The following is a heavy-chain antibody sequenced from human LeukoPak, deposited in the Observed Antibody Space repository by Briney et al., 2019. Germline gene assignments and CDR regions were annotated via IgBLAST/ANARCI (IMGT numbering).Heavy chain of an antibody. CDR2: IYHSGST. J-gene: IGHJ3*02. CDR3: ATFSIVVLSPYDAFDI. V-gene: IGHV4-38-2*02. Sequence: AETLSLTCTVSGYSISSGYYWGWIRQPPGQGLEWIGSIYHSGSTYYNPSLKSRVTISVDKSKNQFSLKLSSVTAADTAVYYCATFSIVVLSPYDAFDIWGQGTMVTVSS. CDR1: GYSISSGYY. D-gene: IGHD2-8*01.